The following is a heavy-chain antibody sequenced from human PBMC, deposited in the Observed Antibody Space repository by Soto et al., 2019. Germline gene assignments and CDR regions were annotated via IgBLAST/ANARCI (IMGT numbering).Heavy chain of an antibody. CDR2: IYSGGST. J-gene: IGHJ5*02. V-gene: IGHV3-66*01. CDR1: GFTVSSNY. Sequence: PGGSLRLSCAASGFTVSSNYMSWVRQAPGKGLEWVSVIYSGGSTYYADSVKGRFTISRDNSKNTLYLQMNSLRAEDTAVYYCARDEGHCSGGSCHLWGQGTLVTVSS. D-gene: IGHD2-15*01. CDR3: ARDEGHCSGGSCHL.